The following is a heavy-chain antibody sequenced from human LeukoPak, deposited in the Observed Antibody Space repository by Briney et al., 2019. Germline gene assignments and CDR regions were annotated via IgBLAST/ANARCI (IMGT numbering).Heavy chain of an antibody. V-gene: IGHV3-23*01. CDR2: INGGGNTT. CDR1: GFIFPNAW. Sequence: GGSLRLSCAAPGFIFPNAWIDWVRQAPGKGLEWLSTINGGGNTTFYSDSVKGRFTISRDNSKNTLYLHMDSLRPDDTAMYYCTKELHVAVAVADYYYFYMDVWGRGTAVTVSS. D-gene: IGHD6-19*01. J-gene: IGHJ6*03. CDR3: TKELHVAVAVADYYYFYMDV.